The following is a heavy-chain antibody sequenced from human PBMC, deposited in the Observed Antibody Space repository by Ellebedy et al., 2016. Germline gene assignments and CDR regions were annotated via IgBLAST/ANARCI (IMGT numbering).Heavy chain of an antibody. J-gene: IGHJ4*02. D-gene: IGHD2-15*01. CDR3: AKDLGAGGGSCFNF. CDR1: GFSFGSYA. V-gene: IGHV3-23*01. CDR2: ISGSGDNT. Sequence: GESLKISXAASGFSFGSYAMSWVRQAAGKGLEWVSAISGSGDNTYYVDSVKGRFTISRDNSKNTLYLQMNSLRAEDTAVYYCAKDLGAGGGSCFNFWGQGTLVTVSS.